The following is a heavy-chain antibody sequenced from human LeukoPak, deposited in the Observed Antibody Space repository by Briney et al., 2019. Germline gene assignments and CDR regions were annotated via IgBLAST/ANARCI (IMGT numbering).Heavy chain of an antibody. CDR1: GFTLTDYS. V-gene: IGHV4-59*08. Sequence: LRLSCAASGFTLTDYSMSWIRQAPGKGLEWIGYIYYSGSTNYNPSLKSRVTISVDTSKNQFSLKLSSVTAADTAVYYCARQEGSSDVWGKGTTVTVSS. D-gene: IGHD6-6*01. CDR2: IYYSGST. CDR3: ARQEGSSDV. J-gene: IGHJ6*04.